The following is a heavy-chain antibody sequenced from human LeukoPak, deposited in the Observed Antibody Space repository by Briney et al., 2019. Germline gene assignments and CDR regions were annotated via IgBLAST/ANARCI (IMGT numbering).Heavy chain of an antibody. CDR3: AKAEVVAATRSPGDY. Sequence: GGSLRLSCAASGFTFSSYAMHWVRQAPGKGLEWVAVISYDGSNKYYADSVKGRFTISRDNSKNTLYLQMNSLRAEDTAVYYCAKAEVVAATRSPGDYWGQGTLVIVSS. CDR2: ISYDGSNK. V-gene: IGHV3-30-3*01. CDR1: GFTFSSYA. D-gene: IGHD2-15*01. J-gene: IGHJ4*02.